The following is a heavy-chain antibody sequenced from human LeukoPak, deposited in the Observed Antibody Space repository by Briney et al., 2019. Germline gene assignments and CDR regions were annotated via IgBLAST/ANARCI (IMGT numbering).Heavy chain of an antibody. D-gene: IGHD3-10*01. CDR3: ARGPELLTPNDNWFDP. V-gene: IGHV3-20*01. CDR1: GFTFDDYG. CDR2: INWNGGST. Sequence: GGSLRLSCAASGFTFDDYGMSWVRHAPGKGLEWVSGINWNGGSTGYADSAKGRFTISRDNAKNSLHLQMNSLRAEDTALYHCARGPELLTPNDNWFDPWGQGILVIVSS. J-gene: IGHJ5*02.